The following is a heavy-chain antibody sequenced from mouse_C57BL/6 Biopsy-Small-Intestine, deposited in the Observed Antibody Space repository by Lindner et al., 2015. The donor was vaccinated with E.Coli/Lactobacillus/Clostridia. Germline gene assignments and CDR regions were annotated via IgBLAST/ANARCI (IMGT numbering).Heavy chain of an antibody. J-gene: IGHJ2*01. Sequence: SVKVSCKASGYSFTSYYMHWVRQAPGQGLEWMGVINPRGDSTTYAQKSQGRVTMTRDTSTNTLYMELSSLRSDDTAVYYCARALLYYYDSSGNYYFDYWGQGTLVTVSS. CDR1: GYSFTSYY. V-gene: IGHV1-64*01. CDR3: ARALLYYYDSSGNYYFDY. D-gene: IGHD2-4*01. CDR2: INPRGDST.